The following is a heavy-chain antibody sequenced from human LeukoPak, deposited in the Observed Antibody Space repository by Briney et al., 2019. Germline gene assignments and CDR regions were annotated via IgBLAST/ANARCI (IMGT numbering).Heavy chain of an antibody. CDR1: GGSISSTGYY. Sequence: KPSETLSLTCTVSGGSISSTGYYWGWIRQPPVKGLEWIGSMYYSGNTYYNPSLKSRVTISVDTSKNQFSLKLSSVTAADTAVYYCARGKYMTSYPNWFDPWGQGTLVTVSS. J-gene: IGHJ5*02. CDR3: ARGKYMTSYPNWFDP. D-gene: IGHD2/OR15-2a*01. V-gene: IGHV4-39*07. CDR2: MYYSGNT.